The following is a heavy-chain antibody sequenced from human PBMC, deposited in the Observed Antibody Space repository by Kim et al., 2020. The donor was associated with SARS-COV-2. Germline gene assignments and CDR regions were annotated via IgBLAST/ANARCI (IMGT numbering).Heavy chain of an antibody. CDR3: ARLLSGGLSYYYYMDV. Sequence: SVKVSCKASGGTFSSYAISWVRQAPGQGLEWMGRIIPILGIANYAQKFQGRVTITADKSTSTAYMELSSLRSEDTAVYYCARLLSGGLSYYYYMDVWGKGTTVTVSS. CDR2: IIPILGIA. V-gene: IGHV1-69*04. D-gene: IGHD2-21*01. J-gene: IGHJ6*03. CDR1: GGTFSSYA.